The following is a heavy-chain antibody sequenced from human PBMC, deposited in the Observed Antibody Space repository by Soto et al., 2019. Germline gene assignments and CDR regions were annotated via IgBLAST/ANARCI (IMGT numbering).Heavy chain of an antibody. D-gene: IGHD2-2*01. CDR2: IKQDGSEK. CDR1: GFTFSSYW. Sequence: GGSLRLSCAASGFTFSSYWMSWVRQAPGKGLEWVANIKQDGSEKYYVDSVKGRFTISRDNAKNSLYLQMNSLRAEDTAVYYCARGRARKDIVVVPAAMPVYMDVWGKGTTVTVSS. J-gene: IGHJ6*03. CDR3: ARGRARKDIVVVPAAMPVYMDV. V-gene: IGHV3-7*01.